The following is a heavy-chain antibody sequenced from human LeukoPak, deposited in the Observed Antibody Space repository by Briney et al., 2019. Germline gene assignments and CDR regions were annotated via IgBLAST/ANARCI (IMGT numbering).Heavy chain of an antibody. D-gene: IGHD3-10*01. J-gene: IGHJ3*02. Sequence: KPSETLSLTCTVSGGSISSYYWSWLRQPPGKGLEWIGYIYYSGSTNYNPSLKSRVTISVDTSKNQFSLKLSSVTAADTAVYYCARVGKLLWFGVPLDAFDIWGQGTMVTVSS. CDR1: GGSISSYY. CDR2: IYYSGST. V-gene: IGHV4-59*01. CDR3: ARVGKLLWFGVPLDAFDI.